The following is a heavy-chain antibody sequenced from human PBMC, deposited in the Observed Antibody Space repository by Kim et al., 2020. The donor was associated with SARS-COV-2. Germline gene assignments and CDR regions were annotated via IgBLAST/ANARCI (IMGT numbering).Heavy chain of an antibody. D-gene: IGHD4-17*01. J-gene: IGHJ4*02. CDR1: GYTFTSHQ. Sequence: ASVKVSCKASGYTFTSHQMHWLRQAPGQRLEWMGIISPSGGNARNAQKFQGRVTMTRDTSTNTVYMELSSLRSEDTAVYYCARAFTGAWTYDYWGQGTLV. V-gene: IGHV1-46*01. CDR3: ARAFTGAWTYDY. CDR2: ISPSGGNA.